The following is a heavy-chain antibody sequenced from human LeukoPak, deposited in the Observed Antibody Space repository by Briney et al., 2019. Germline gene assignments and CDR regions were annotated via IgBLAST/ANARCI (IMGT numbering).Heavy chain of an antibody. CDR1: GGTFSSYA. CDR3: ANTLTTAFDY. CDR2: IIPIFGTS. D-gene: IGHD4-11*01. V-gene: IGHV1-69*13. Sequence: GASVKVSCKASGGTFSSYAISWVRQAPGQGLEWMGGIIPIFGTSNYAQRFQGRVTITADESTSTAYMELSSLRSEDTAVYYCANTLTTAFDYWGQGTLVTVSS. J-gene: IGHJ4*02.